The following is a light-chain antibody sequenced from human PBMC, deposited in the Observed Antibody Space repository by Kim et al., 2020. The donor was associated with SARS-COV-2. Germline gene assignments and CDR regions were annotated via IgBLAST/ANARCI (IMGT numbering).Light chain of an antibody. CDR1: RSNSGRNA. J-gene: IGLJ3*02. CDR2: YDD. V-gene: IGLV1-36*01. CDR3: SSWDDSLNAWV. Sequence: QRVTISCSGTRSNSGRNAVHWFQQVPGKTPNLLIYYDDLLPSGVSARFSASKSGTSASLAISALQPEDEADYYCSSWDDSLNAWVFGGGTQLTVL.